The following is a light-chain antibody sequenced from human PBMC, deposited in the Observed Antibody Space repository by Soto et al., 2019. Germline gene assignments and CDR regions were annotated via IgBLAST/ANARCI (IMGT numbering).Light chain of an antibody. CDR1: TSDVGRYNY. CDR3: NSFTTSSTYV. J-gene: IGLJ1*01. V-gene: IGLV2-14*03. Sequence: QSALAQPASVSGAPGQSISISCTGTTSDVGRYNYVSWYQQHPGEAPKLMIYDVSYRPSWVSNRFSGSKSSITASLTISGLQAEDEADYYCNSFTTSSTYVFGTGTKVTVL. CDR2: DVS.